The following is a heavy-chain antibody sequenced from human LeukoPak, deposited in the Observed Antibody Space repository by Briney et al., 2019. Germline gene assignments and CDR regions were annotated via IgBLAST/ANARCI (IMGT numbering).Heavy chain of an antibody. CDR2: IYTSGST. Sequence: SQTLSLTCTVSGGSISSGSYYWSWIRQPAGKGLEWIGRIYTSGSTNYNPSLKSRVTISVDTSKNQFSLKLSSVTAADTAVYYCARDSAGTYCGGDCYSDAFDIWGQGTMVTVSP. CDR3: ARDSAGTYCGGDCYSDAFDI. D-gene: IGHD2-21*02. V-gene: IGHV4-61*02. CDR1: GGSISSGSYY. J-gene: IGHJ3*02.